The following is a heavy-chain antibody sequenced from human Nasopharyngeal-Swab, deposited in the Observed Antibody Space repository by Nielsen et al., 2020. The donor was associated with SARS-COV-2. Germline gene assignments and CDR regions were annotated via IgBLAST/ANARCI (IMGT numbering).Heavy chain of an antibody. Sequence: SETLSLTCAVYGGSFRGYYWSWIRQPPGKGLEWIEEINHSGSTNYNPSLKSRVTISVDTSKNQFSLKLSSVTAADTAVYYCARGGYSGYDSSNWFDPWGQGTLVTVSS. CDR2: INHSGST. J-gene: IGHJ5*02. CDR1: GGSFRGYY. V-gene: IGHV4-34*01. D-gene: IGHD5-12*01. CDR3: ARGGYSGYDSSNWFDP.